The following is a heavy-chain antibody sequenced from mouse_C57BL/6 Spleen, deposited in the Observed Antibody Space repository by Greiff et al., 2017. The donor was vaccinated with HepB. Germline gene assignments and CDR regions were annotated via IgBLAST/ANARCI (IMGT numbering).Heavy chain of an antibody. CDR1: GYTFTDYY. CDR2: INPYNGGT. J-gene: IGHJ1*03. Sequence: VQLQQSGPVLVKPGASVKMSCKASGYTFTDYYMNWVKQSHGKSLEWIGVINPYNGGTSYNQKFKGKATLTVDKSSSTAYMELNSLTSEDSAVYYCARVSGSSFYWYFDVWGTGTTVTVSS. V-gene: IGHV1-19*01. CDR3: ARVSGSSFYWYFDV. D-gene: IGHD1-1*01.